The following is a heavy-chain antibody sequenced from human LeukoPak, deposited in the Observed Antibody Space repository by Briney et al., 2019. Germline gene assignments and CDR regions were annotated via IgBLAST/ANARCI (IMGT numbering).Heavy chain of an antibody. CDR3: ATPELGSGSYPFDY. Sequence: SVKVSCKASGGTFSSYTISWVRQAPGQGLEWMGRIIPIFGTANYAQKFQGRVTITADESTSTAYMELSSLRSEDTAVYYCATPELGSGSYPFDYWGQGTLVTVSS. V-gene: IGHV1-69*13. CDR2: IIPIFGTA. D-gene: IGHD1-26*01. J-gene: IGHJ4*02. CDR1: GGTFSSYT.